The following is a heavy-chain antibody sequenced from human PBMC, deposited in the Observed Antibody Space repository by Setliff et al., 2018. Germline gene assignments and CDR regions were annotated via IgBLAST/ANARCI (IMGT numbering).Heavy chain of an antibody. V-gene: IGHV4-31*03. CDR3: ARDPLTTNRRRAFDI. Sequence: NPSETLSLTCTVSGGSISSGGYYWSWIRQHPGKGLEWIGYIYYSGSTYYNPSLKSRVTISVDTSKNQFSLKLSSVTAADTAVYYCARDPLTTNRRRAFDIWGQGTMVT. D-gene: IGHD4-17*01. CDR1: GGSISSGGYY. CDR2: IYYSGST. J-gene: IGHJ3*02.